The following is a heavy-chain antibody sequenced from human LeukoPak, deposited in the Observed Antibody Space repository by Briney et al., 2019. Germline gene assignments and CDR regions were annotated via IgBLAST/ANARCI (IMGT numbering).Heavy chain of an antibody. Sequence: SETLSLTCTVSGGSISSYYWSWIRQPPGKGLEWIGYIYYSGSTNYNPSLTSRVTLSVDTSKNQFSLKLSSVTAADTAVYYCARVDGGNSLSFVWAFDIWDKGTRVTVSS. J-gene: IGHJ3*02. D-gene: IGHD4-23*01. CDR2: IYYSGST. CDR1: GGSISSYY. V-gene: IGHV4-59*01. CDR3: ARVDGGNSLSFVWAFDI.